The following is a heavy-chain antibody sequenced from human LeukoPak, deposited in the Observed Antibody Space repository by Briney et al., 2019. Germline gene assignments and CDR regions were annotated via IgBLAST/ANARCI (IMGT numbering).Heavy chain of an antibody. CDR2: ISAYNGNT. V-gene: IGHV1-18*01. J-gene: IGHJ4*02. CDR3: ARDLDLVVVAATXXXGY. CDR1: GYTFTSYG. Sequence: ASVKVSCKASGYTFTSYGISWVRQAPGQGLEWMGWISAYNGNTNYAQKLQGRVTMTTDTSTSTAYIELRSLRSDDTAVYYCARDLDLVVVAATXXXGYWGQGTLVTVSS. D-gene: IGHD2-15*01.